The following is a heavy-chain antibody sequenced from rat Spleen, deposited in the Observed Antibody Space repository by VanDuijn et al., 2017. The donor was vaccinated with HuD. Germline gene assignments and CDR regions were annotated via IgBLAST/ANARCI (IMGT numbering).Heavy chain of an antibody. CDR2: ISPSGDST. CDR1: GFTFSNYG. V-gene: IGHV5-29*01. J-gene: IGHJ2*01. CDR3: ATYTNYFFEH. D-gene: IGHD1-10*01. Sequence: EVQLVESGGGLVQPGRSLKLSCAASGFTFSNYGMAWVRQAPTKGLEWVASISPSGDSTYYRDSVKGRFTISRDNAKSTLYLQMDSLRSEDTATYYCATYTNYFFEHWGQGVMVAVSS.